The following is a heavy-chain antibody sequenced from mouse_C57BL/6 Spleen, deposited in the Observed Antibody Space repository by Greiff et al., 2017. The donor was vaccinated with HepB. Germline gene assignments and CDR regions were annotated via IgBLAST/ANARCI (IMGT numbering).Heavy chain of an antibody. CDR1: GYTFTSYW. CDR3: ARTGPTVVPFDY. V-gene: IGHV1-64*01. J-gene: IGHJ2*01. Sequence: QVQLKQPGAELVKPGASVKLSCKASGYTFTSYWMHWVKQRPGQGLEWIGMIHPNSGSTNYNEKFKSKATLTVDKSSSTAYMQLSSLTSEDSAVYYCARTGPTVVPFDYWGQGTTLTVSS. D-gene: IGHD1-1*01. CDR2: IHPNSGST.